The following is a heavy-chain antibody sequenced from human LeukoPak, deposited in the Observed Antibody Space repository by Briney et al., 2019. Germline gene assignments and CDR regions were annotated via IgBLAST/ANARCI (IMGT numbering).Heavy chain of an antibody. V-gene: IGHV3-66*01. D-gene: IGHD3-22*01. CDR2: IYSAGNT. Sequence: GGSLRLSCSASGFTVSSYYMSWVRQAPGKGLEWVSVIYSAGNTYYADSVQGRFTMSRENPENTLYLQMNSLRAEDTAVYYCARAHDRGYYYGFDYWGQGTLVTVSS. CDR1: GFTVSSYY. CDR3: ARAHDRGYYYGFDY. J-gene: IGHJ4*02.